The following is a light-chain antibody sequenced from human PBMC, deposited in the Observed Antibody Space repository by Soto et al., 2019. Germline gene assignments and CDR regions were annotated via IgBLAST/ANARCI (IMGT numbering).Light chain of an antibody. CDR1: QSVNSIY. V-gene: IGKV3-20*01. CDR2: GAS. J-gene: IGKJ3*01. CDR3: QRYCSSQGFT. Sequence: EIVLTQSPGTLSLSPGERATLSCRASQSVNSIYLAWYQQKPGQAPRLLIYGASNRATGIPDRFSGSESGTDFTLTISRLEPEDFAVYYCQRYCSSQGFTFGPGTKVDIQ.